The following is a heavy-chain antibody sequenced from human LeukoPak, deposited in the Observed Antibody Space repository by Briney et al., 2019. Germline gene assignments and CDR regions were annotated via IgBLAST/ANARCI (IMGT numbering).Heavy chain of an antibody. V-gene: IGHV3-30*04. CDR3: ASGIVRYFDWLSDAFDI. CDR1: GFTFSSYA. J-gene: IGHJ3*02. CDR2: ISYDGSNK. D-gene: IGHD3-9*01. Sequence: GRSLRLSCAASGFTFSSYAMHWVRQAPGKGLEWVAVISYDGSNKYYADSVKGRFTISRDNSKNTLYLQMNSLRAEDTAVYYCASGIVRYFDWLSDAFDIWGQGTTVTVSS.